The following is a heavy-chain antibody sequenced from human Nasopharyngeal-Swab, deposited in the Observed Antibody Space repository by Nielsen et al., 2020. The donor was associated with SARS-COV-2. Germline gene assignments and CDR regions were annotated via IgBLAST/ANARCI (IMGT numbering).Heavy chain of an antibody. Sequence: SETLSLTCAVYGGSFSGYYWSWIRPPPGKGLEWIGEINHSGSTNYNPSLKSRVTISVDTSKNQFSLKLSSVTAADTAVYYCARSTYYDFWSGYYGYWGQGTLVTVSS. V-gene: IGHV4-34*01. J-gene: IGHJ4*02. CDR3: ARSTYYDFWSGYYGY. CDR1: GGSFSGYY. D-gene: IGHD3-3*01. CDR2: INHSGST.